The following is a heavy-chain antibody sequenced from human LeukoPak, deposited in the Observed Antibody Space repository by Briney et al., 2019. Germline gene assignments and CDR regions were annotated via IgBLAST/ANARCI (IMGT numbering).Heavy chain of an antibody. CDR2: IWYDGSNK. J-gene: IGHJ6*02. Sequence: GGSLRLSCAASGFTFSSYGMHWVRQAPGKRLEWVAVIWYDGSNKYYADSVKGRFTISRDNSKNTLYLQMNSLRVEDTSFYYCARGRGLYGMDVWGQGTTVTVSS. V-gene: IGHV3-33*01. CDR1: GFTFSSYG. CDR3: ARGRGLYGMDV.